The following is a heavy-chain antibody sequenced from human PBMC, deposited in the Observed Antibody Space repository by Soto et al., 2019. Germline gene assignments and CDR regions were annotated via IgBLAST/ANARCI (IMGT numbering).Heavy chain of an antibody. CDR1: GFTFSSDW. J-gene: IGHJ6*02. CDR3: ARVEYYDYVWGSYRTRFYYYYGMDV. CDR2: IKQDGSEK. V-gene: IGHV3-7*01. Sequence: PGGSLRLSCAASGFTFSSDWMSWVRQAPGKGLEWVADIKQDGSEKYYVDSVKGRFTISRDNAKNSLYLQMNSLRAEDTAVYYCARVEYYDYVWGSYRTRFYYYYGMDVWGQGTTVTVSS. D-gene: IGHD3-16*02.